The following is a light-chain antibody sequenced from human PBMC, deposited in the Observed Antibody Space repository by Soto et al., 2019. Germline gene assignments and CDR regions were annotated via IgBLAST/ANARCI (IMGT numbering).Light chain of an antibody. CDR2: DVS. J-gene: IGLJ1*01. V-gene: IGLV2-14*03. CDR3: SSYKTSNTRQRV. CDR1: SSDVGGYNY. Sequence: QSVLTQPASVSGAPGQSITISCTGTSSDVGGYNYVSWYQHHPGKAPKLMIFDVSNRPSGVSNRFSGSKSGNTASLTISGLQPEDEADYYCSSYKTSNTRQRVFRTGNKVTVL.